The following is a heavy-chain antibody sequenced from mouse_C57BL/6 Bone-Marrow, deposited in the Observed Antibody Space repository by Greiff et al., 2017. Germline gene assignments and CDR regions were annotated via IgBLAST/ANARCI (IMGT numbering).Heavy chain of an antibody. D-gene: IGHD1-1*01. J-gene: IGHJ2*01. V-gene: IGHV14-4*01. CDR1: GFNIKDDY. CDR3: TIITTVVATD. CDR2: IDPENGDT. Sequence: EVQRVESGAELVRPGASVKLSCTASGFNIKDDYMHWVKQRPEQGLEWIGWIDPENGDTEYASKFQGKATITADTSSNTAYLQLSSLTSEDTAVYYCTIITTVVATDWGQGTTLTVSS.